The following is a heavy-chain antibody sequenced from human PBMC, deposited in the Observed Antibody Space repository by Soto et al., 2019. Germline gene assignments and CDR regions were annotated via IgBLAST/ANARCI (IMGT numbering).Heavy chain of an antibody. V-gene: IGHV1-18*01. Sequence: ASVKVSCKASGYTFSNYGISWVRQAPGQGLEWMGWISAYHGNTNYAQKLQGRVTLTTDTSTSTAYMELRSLRSDDTGVYYCARAPPVITIFGGLASPIHKWGKGTLVTVSS. D-gene: IGHD3-3*01. CDR3: ARAPPVITIFGGLASPIHK. J-gene: IGHJ4*01. CDR2: ISAYHGNT. CDR1: GYTFSNYG.